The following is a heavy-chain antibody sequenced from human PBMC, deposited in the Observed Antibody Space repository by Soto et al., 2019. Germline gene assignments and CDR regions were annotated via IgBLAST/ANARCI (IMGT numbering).Heavy chain of an antibody. J-gene: IGHJ5*02. D-gene: IGHD2-2*01. CDR1: GGTFSSYA. V-gene: IGHV1-69*13. CDR3: ARDPPYCSSTSCYDDWFDP. CDR2: IIPIFGTA. Sequence: SVKVSCKASGGTFSSYAISWVRQASGQGLEWMGGIIPIFGTANYAQKFQGRVTITADESTSTAYMELSSLRSEDTAVCYCARDPPYCSSTSCYDDWFDPWGQGTLVTVSS.